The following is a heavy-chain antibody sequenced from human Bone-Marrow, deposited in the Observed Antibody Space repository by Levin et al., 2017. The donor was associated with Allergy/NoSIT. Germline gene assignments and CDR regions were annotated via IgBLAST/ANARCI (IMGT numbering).Heavy chain of an antibody. CDR2: ISWNGATK. CDR1: GFTFDDYD. D-gene: IGHD3-3*01. J-gene: IGHJ4*02. Sequence: PGGSLRLSCTASGFTFDDYDMHWVRQAPGKGLEWVSGISWNGATKRYADAVKGRFTVSRDNGKDSLYLQMTSLRAEDSALYFCAKDILELGDLYLRPDSWGQGTLVTVSS. V-gene: IGHV3-9*01. CDR3: AKDILELGDLYLRPDS.